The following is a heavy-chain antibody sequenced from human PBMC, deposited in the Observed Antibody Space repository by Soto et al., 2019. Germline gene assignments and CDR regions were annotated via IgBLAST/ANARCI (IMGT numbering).Heavy chain of an antibody. D-gene: IGHD3-22*01. J-gene: IGHJ3*01. CDR3: ATRPLLPGAP. V-gene: IGHV3-53*01. CDR1: GFTFSSND. Sequence: EVQLVESGGGLIQPGGSVRLSCAASGFTFSSNDMNWVRQAPGKGLEWVSLIYSSGSTYYADSVKGRFTISRDNSKNTLYLQMSSLRAEDTAVYYCATRPLLPGAPWGQGTMVTVSS. CDR2: IYSSGST.